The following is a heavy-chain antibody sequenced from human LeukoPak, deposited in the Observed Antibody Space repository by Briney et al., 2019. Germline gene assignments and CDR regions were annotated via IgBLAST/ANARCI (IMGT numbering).Heavy chain of an antibody. D-gene: IGHD3-10*01. Sequence: ASVKVSCKASGYTFTGYYMHWVRQAPGQGLEWMGWISAYNGNTNYAQKLQGRVTMTTDTSTSTAYMELRSLRSDDTAVYYCARDLLSAVRGVYWFDPWGQGTLVTVSS. V-gene: IGHV1-18*04. CDR2: ISAYNGNT. CDR1: GYTFTGYY. J-gene: IGHJ5*02. CDR3: ARDLLSAVRGVYWFDP.